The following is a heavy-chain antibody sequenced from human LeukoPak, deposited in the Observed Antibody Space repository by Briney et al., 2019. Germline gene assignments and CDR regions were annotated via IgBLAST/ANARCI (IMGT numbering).Heavy chain of an antibody. V-gene: IGHV3-30*04. CDR1: GFTFSSYA. CDR2: ISYDGSNK. J-gene: IGHJ4*02. D-gene: IGHD2-21*02. Sequence: GALRLSCAASGFTFSSYAMHWVRQAPRKGLGWGAVISYDGSNKYYADSVKGRFTISRDNSKNTLYLQMNSLRAEDTAVYYCARAKYHIVVVTWGYYFDYWGQGTLVTVSS. CDR3: ARAKYHIVVVTWGYYFDY.